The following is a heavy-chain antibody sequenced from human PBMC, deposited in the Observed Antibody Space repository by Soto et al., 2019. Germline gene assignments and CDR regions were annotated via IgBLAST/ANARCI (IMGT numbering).Heavy chain of an antibody. CDR3: ASGAQAFGAILGWFDP. CDR2: IIPIFGTA. CDR1: GGTFSSYA. V-gene: IGHV1-69*13. Sequence: GASVKVSCKASGGTFSSYAISWVRQAPGQGLEWMGGIIPIFGTANYAQKFQGRVTITADESTSTAYMELSSLRSEDTAVYYCASGAQAFGAILGWFDPWGQGTLVTVSS. D-gene: IGHD3-3*01. J-gene: IGHJ5*02.